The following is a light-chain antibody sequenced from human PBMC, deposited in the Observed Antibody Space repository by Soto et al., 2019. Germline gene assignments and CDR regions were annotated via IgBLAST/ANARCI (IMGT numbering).Light chain of an antibody. CDR1: SSNIGAGYD. V-gene: IGLV1-40*01. Sequence: QSVLTQPPSVSGAPGQRVTISCPGSSSNIGAGYDLHWYQQLPGTAPKLLIYGNSNRPSGVPDRFSGSKSGTSASLAITGLQAEDEADYYCQSYDSSLSGYVFGTGTKLTVL. CDR2: GNS. CDR3: QSYDSSLSGYV. J-gene: IGLJ1*01.